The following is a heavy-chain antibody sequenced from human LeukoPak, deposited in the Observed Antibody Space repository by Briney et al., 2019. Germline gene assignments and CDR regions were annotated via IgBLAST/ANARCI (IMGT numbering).Heavy chain of an antibody. CDR1: GYTFTSYD. Sequence: ASVKVSCKASGYTFTSYDINWVRQATGQGLEWMGWMNPNSGNTGYAQKFQGRVTMTRNTSISTAYMELSSLRSEDTAVYYWARGRIGGYSYGYDLDYWGQGTLVTVSS. J-gene: IGHJ4*02. V-gene: IGHV1-8*01. CDR3: ARGRIGGYSYGYDLDY. D-gene: IGHD5-18*01. CDR2: MNPNSGNT.